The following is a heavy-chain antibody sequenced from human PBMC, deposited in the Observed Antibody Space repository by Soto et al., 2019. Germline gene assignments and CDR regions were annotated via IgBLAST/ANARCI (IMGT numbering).Heavy chain of an antibody. V-gene: IGHV1-46*01. J-gene: IGHJ4*02. CDR2: FLASGGNT. CDR3: ARGGATLFGVIDS. Sequence: ASVKVSCKASGYSFFSYYIHWVRQPPGQGLEWMGRFLASGGNTDYAQRFRGRISMTRDTSTTNTVSLELTSLTSDDTAVYYCARGGATLFGVIDSWGQGTRVTVSS. D-gene: IGHD3-3*01. CDR1: GYSFFSYY.